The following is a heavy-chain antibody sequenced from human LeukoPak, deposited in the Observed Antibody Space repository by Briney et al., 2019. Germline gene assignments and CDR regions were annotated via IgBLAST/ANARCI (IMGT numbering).Heavy chain of an antibody. J-gene: IGHJ4*02. D-gene: IGHD5-24*01. V-gene: IGHV5-51*01. CDR1: GSIFTSYW. Sequence: GASLEISCKGPGSIFTSYWIGWVRQLPGKGLEWMGIIYPGDSDTRYSPSFQGQVTISADKSISTAYLQLSSLKASDTAMYYCARQGRDGYNPSFDYWGQGTLVTVSS. CDR2: IYPGDSDT. CDR3: ARQGRDGYNPSFDY.